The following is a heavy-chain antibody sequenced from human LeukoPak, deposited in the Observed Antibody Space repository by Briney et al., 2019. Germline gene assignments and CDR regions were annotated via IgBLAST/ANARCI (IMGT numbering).Heavy chain of an antibody. CDR3: ARDRGYFYDQLDY. CDR2: ISVSGGVR. CDR1: GFTFSNYA. Sequence: GGSLRLSCAASGFTFSNYAMSWVRQAPGKGLEWVSYISVSGGVRSYAVSVKGRFTISRDDARNSLYLQMNSLKDEDTAVYYCARDRGYFYDQLDYWGQGTLVTVSS. V-gene: IGHV3-48*02. D-gene: IGHD2/OR15-2a*01. J-gene: IGHJ4*02.